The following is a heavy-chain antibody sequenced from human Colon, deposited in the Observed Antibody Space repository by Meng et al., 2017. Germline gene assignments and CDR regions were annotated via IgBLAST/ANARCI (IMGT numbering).Heavy chain of an antibody. J-gene: IGHJ4*02. CDR3: ARGPLAVGPTDRGLDS. CDR2: IYSDGIS. Sequence: QVQLQESGPRLVKPSQTLSLTFTVSGDSVSSNSYYWTWLRQPPGTGLEWIGYIYSDGISHYNPYLKSRITMSIDTSKNQFALQLTSVTAADTAIYYCARGPLAVGPTDRGLDSWGQGTLVTVSS. CDR1: GDSVSSNSYY. D-gene: IGHD1-26*01. V-gene: IGHV4-31*03.